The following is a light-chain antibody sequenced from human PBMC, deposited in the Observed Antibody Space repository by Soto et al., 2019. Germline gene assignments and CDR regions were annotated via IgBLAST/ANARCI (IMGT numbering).Light chain of an antibody. Sequence: QSALTQPRSVSGSPGQSVTISCTGTSSDVGCYNYVSWYQLHPGTAPKLMIYDVSKRPSGVPDRFSGSKSGNTASLTISGLQAEDEADYYCCSYAGSYTWVFGGGTKLTVL. CDR2: DVS. CDR1: SSDVGCYNY. V-gene: IGLV2-11*01. J-gene: IGLJ3*02. CDR3: CSYAGSYTWV.